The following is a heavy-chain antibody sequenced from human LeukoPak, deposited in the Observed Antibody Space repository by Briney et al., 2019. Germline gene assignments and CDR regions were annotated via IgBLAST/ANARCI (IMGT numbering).Heavy chain of an antibody. Sequence: ASVKVSCKASGDTLTESSMHWVRQAPGKGLEWMGGFDPGVGETIYAQKFQGRVTMTGDTSTATAYMELSSLRSEDTAVYYCAVATSSCFVYWGQGTLVTVSS. CDR3: AVATSSCFVY. J-gene: IGHJ4*02. D-gene: IGHD2-15*01. V-gene: IGHV1-24*01. CDR1: GDTLTESS. CDR2: FDPGVGET.